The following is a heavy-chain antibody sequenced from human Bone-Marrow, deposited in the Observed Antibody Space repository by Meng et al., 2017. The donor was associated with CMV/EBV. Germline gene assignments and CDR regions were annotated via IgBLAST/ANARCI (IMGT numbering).Heavy chain of an antibody. CDR3: ARSDPVSYSGYDLDGAFDI. J-gene: IGHJ3*02. CDR1: GFTFSSYA. D-gene: IGHD5-12*01. CDR2: ISYDGSNK. Sequence: GESLKISCAASGFTFSSYAMHWVRQAPGKGLEWVAVISYDGSNKYYADSVKGRFTISRDNSKNTLYLQMNSLRAEDTAVYYCARSDPVSYSGYDLDGAFDIWGQGTMFTVSS. V-gene: IGHV3-30-3*01.